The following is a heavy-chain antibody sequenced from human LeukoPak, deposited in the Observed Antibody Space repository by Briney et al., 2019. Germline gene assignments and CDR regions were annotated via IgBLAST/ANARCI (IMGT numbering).Heavy chain of an antibody. D-gene: IGHD2-8*01. CDR2: IYYSGST. J-gene: IGHJ5*02. CDR3: ARDRGRMVYVVWFDP. V-gene: IGHV4-59*12. CDR1: GDSISSYY. Sequence: SETLSLTCTVSGDSISSYYWSWIRQPPGKGLEWIGYIYYSGSTNHNPSLKSRVTISVDTSKNQFSLKLGSVTAADTAVYYCARDRGRMVYVVWFDPWGQGTLVTVSS.